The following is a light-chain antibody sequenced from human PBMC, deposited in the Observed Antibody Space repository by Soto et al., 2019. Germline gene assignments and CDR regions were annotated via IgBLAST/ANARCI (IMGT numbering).Light chain of an antibody. CDR3: QEYNSYQWT. V-gene: IGKV1-5*03. J-gene: IGKJ1*01. CDR2: TAS. CDR1: QSISSW. Sequence: DIQMTQSPSTLSASVRDRVTITCRASQSISSWLAWYQQKPGKAPKLLIYTASTLESGVPSRFSGSGSGTEFTLTISSLQPDDFATYYCQEYNSYQWTFGQGTKVEIK.